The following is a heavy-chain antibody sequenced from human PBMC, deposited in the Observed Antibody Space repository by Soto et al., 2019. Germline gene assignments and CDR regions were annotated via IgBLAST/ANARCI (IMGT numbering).Heavy chain of an antibody. V-gene: IGHV3-9*01. CDR3: ASTYSGYEDFDY. CDR2: ISWNSAYI. CDR1: GFTFDDYA. Sequence: EVQLVESGGGLVQPGRSLRLSCVASGFTFDDYAMHWVRQVPGKGLEWVSVISWNSAYIGYVDSVKGRFTISRDNAKNSVSLQMNSLRTEDTALYYCASTYSGYEDFDYWGQGTLVTVSS. D-gene: IGHD5-12*01. J-gene: IGHJ4*02.